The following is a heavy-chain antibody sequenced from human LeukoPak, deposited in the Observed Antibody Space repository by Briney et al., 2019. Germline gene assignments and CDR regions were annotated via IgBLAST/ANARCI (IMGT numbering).Heavy chain of an antibody. CDR2: IYPGDSDT. CDR1: GYSFTSYW. Sequence: GESLKISCKGSGYSFTSYWIGWVRQMPGKGLEWMGIIYPGDSDTRYSPSFQGQVTISADKSISTAYLQWSSLKASDTAMYYCARGVGVPGVDSSSSDSDAFDIWGQGTMVTVSS. CDR3: ARGVGVPGVDSSSSDSDAFDI. D-gene: IGHD6-6*01. J-gene: IGHJ3*02. V-gene: IGHV5-51*01.